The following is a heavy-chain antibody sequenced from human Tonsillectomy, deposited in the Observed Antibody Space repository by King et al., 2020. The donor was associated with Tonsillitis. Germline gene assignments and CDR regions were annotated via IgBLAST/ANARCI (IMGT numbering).Heavy chain of an antibody. CDR1: GFTFGDYA. CDR3: TLHSAPPV. CDR2: ITSKAYGGTT. D-gene: IGHD5-18*01. Sequence: QLVQSGGGLVQPGRSLRLSCTASGFTFGDYAVSLVRQAPGKGLEWVGFITSKAYGGTTQYAASVKGRFSISRDDSKSIAYLQMNSLKTEDTAVYYCTLHSAPPVWGQGTLVTVSS. V-gene: IGHV3-49*04. J-gene: IGHJ4*02.